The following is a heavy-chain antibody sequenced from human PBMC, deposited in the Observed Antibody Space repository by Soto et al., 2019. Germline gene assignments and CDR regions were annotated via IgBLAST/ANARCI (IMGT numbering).Heavy chain of an antibody. D-gene: IGHD4-4*01. Sequence: PGGSLRLSCAASGFTFSSYGMHWVRQAPGKGLEWVAVISYDGSNKYYADSVKGRFTISRDNSKNTLYLQMNSLRAEDTAVYYCAKVCVDHSNNDNWFDPWGQGTLVTVSS. CDR1: GFTFSSYG. CDR3: AKVCVDHSNNDNWFDP. J-gene: IGHJ5*02. CDR2: ISYDGSNK. V-gene: IGHV3-30*18.